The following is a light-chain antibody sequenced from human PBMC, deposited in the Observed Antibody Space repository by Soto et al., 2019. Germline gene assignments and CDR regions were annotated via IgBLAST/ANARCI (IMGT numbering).Light chain of an antibody. J-gene: IGKJ2*01. CDR1: QAIYNS. CDR2: DAS. V-gene: IGKV1-33*01. CDR3: QQYESLPYT. Sequence: DIEMTQSPSSLSASVGDRVTITCQASQAIYNSLNWYQQIPGKAPKLLIYDASTLETGVSSRFSGSGSGTDFTFTISSLQPEDIGTYYCQQYESLPYTFGRGTKLEIK.